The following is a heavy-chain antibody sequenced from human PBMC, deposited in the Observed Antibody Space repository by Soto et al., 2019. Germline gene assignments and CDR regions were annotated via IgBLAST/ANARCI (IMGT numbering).Heavy chain of an antibody. V-gene: IGHV1-2*04. Sequence: ASVKVSCKASGYTFTGYYMHWVRQAPGQGLEWMGWINPNSGSTSYAQKFQGWVTMTRDTSTSTVYMELSSLRSEDTAVYYCAVAAAGPMMYYFDYWGQGTLVTVSS. D-gene: IGHD6-13*01. CDR2: INPNSGST. CDR1: GYTFTGYY. J-gene: IGHJ4*02. CDR3: AVAAAGPMMYYFDY.